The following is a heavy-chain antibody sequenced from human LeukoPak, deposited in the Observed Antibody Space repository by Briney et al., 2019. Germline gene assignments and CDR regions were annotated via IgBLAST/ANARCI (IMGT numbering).Heavy chain of an antibody. CDR2: ISGSGGST. CDR3: AKDDGSGSYGHYYYYYGMDV. D-gene: IGHD3-10*01. V-gene: IGHV3-23*01. CDR1: GFTFSSYA. Sequence: GGSLRLSCAASGFTFSSYAMRWVRQAPGKGLEWVSAISGSGGSTYYADSVKGRFTISRDNSKNTLYLQMNSLRAEDTAVYYCAKDDGSGSYGHYYYYYGMDVWGQGTTVTVSS. J-gene: IGHJ6*02.